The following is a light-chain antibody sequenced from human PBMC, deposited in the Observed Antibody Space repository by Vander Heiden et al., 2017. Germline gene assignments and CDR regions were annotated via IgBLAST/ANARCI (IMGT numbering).Light chain of an antibody. V-gene: IGLV2-8*01. Sequence: QSALTQPPSAPGSPGQSVPISCTGTSSDVGGYNYVSWYQQHPGKAPKLMLYEVSKRPSGVPDRFSGSKSGNTASLTVSGLQAEDEADYYCNSYAGSNNVVFGGGTKLTVL. CDR3: NSYAGSNNVV. CDR2: EVS. CDR1: SSDVGGYNY. J-gene: IGLJ2*01.